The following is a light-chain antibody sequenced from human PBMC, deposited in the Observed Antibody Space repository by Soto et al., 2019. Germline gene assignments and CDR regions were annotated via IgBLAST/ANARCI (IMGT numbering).Light chain of an antibody. V-gene: IGLV1-47*01. CDR3: TSWDDSLYNVV. Sequence: QSVLTQPPSASGTPGQRVTFSCSGGRSNIGSNYVFWYQQFPGTAPKLLIYRNNQRPSGVPDRFSGSKSGTSASLAISGLRSEDEADYYCTSWDDSLYNVVFGGGTKLTVL. CDR2: RNN. J-gene: IGLJ2*01. CDR1: RSNIGSNY.